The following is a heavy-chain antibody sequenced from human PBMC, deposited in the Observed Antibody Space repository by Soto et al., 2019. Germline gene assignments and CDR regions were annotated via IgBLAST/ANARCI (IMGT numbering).Heavy chain of an antibody. CDR2: ISYDGTNK. J-gene: IGHJ3*02. V-gene: IGHV3-30-3*01. Sequence: QVQLVESGGGVVQPGRSLRLSCAASGFTFSGSAMHWVRQAPGKGLEWVAIISYDGTNKYYADSVKGRFTISRDNSKNTMSLQVSSLRAEDTAVYYCAREGHSSGYYSASDIWGQGTMVTVSS. D-gene: IGHD3-22*01. CDR1: GFTFSGSA. CDR3: AREGHSSGYYSASDI.